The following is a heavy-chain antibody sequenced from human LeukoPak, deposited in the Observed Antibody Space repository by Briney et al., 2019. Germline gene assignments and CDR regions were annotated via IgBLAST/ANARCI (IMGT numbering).Heavy chain of an antibody. Sequence: SETLSLTCAVYGGSFSGYYWSWIRQPPGKGLEWIGEINHSGSTNYNPSLKGRVTISVDTSKNQFSLKLSSVTAADTAVYYCARATYYYGSGSFPIFDYWGQGTLVTVSS. CDR2: INHSGST. CDR1: GGSFSGYY. V-gene: IGHV4-34*01. D-gene: IGHD3-10*01. CDR3: ARATYYYGSGSFPIFDY. J-gene: IGHJ4*02.